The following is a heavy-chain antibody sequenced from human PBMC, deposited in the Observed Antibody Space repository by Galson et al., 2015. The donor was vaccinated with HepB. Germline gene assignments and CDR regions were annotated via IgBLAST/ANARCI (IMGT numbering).Heavy chain of an antibody. Sequence: SVKVSCKASGYAFINYDINWGRQATGQGLEWMGWVNPNGGDTGYAQKFQGRVTMTTDTSTDTAYMELTSLTSEDTAVYYCARAALTPTVFWGQGTPVIVSS. CDR1: GYAFINYD. CDR3: ARAALTPTVF. CDR2: VNPNGGDT. D-gene: IGHD4-11*01. J-gene: IGHJ4*02. V-gene: IGHV1-8*01.